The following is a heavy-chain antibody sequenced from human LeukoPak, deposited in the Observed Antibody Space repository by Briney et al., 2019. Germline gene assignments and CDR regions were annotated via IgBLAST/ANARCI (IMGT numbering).Heavy chain of an antibody. D-gene: IGHD2-2*01. V-gene: IGHV1-2*02. Sequence: ASVKVSCKASGYTFTGYYMHWVRQAPGQGLEWMGWINPNRCGTNYAQKFQGRVTMTRDTSISTAYMELSRLRSDDTAVYYCARVGRYCSSTSCYQAPAFDIWGQGTMVTVSS. J-gene: IGHJ3*02. CDR1: GYTFTGYY. CDR2: INPNRCGT. CDR3: ARVGRYCSSTSCYQAPAFDI.